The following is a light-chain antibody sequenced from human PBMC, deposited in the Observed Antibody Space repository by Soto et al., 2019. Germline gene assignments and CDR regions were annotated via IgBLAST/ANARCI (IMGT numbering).Light chain of an antibody. J-gene: IGKJ1*01. Sequence: ETLMTQSPATLSVSPGERATLSCRASQSVNNNLAWYQQKLGQAPRVLIYGASSRATGIPDRFSGSGSGTDFTLTISRLEPEDFAVYYCQQYGSSLWTFGQGTEV. CDR2: GAS. CDR3: QQYGSSLWT. CDR1: QSVNNN. V-gene: IGKV3-20*01.